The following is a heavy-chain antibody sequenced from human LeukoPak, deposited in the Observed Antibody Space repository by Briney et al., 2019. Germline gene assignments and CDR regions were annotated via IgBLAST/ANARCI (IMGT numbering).Heavy chain of an antibody. V-gene: IGHV1-2*02. CDR2: INPNSGGT. CDR1: GYTFTGYY. D-gene: IGHD6-6*01. J-gene: IGHJ4*02. Sequence: GSVNVSCKACGYTFTGYYMHWVRQAPGQGLEGMGWINPNSGGTNYAEKFQGRVTMRSDTSITTAYMELSRLRSDDTAVYYCARAPRIAARPPYFDYWGQGTLVTVSS. CDR3: ARAPRIAARPPYFDY.